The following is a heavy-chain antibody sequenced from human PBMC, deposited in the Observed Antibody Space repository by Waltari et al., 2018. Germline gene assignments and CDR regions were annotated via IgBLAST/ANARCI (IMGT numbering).Heavy chain of an antibody. CDR3: ARDEEEKWLVVGDYYYGMYV. J-gene: IGHJ6*02. Sequence: QVQLVQSGAEVKTPGSSVKVSCKASGGPFSSYALSWVRQAPGQGLEWMGGIIPIFCTANYAQKFQDRCTMTADESTSTSYMELSSLRSEDTAVYYCARDEEEKWLVVGDYYYGMYVWGQGTTVTVAS. V-gene: IGHV1-69*13. D-gene: IGHD6-19*01. CDR1: GGPFSSYA. CDR2: IIPIFCTA.